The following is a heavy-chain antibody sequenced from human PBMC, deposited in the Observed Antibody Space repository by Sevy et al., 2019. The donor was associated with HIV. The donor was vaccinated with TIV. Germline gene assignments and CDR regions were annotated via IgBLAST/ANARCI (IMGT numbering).Heavy chain of an antibody. CDR3: ARDRGVPRTRGSYQYGMDV. D-gene: IGHD3-16*01. CDR2: ISSSSNFV. J-gene: IGHJ6*02. CDR1: GFPFSSFD. V-gene: IGHV3-21*06. Sequence: GGSLRLSCTASGFPFSSFDMNWVRQAPGQGLEWISSISSSSNFVYQADSVKGRFNISRDKAKNSLFLQINSLTVEDTAVYYCARDRGVPRTRGSYQYGMDVWGQGTTVTVSS.